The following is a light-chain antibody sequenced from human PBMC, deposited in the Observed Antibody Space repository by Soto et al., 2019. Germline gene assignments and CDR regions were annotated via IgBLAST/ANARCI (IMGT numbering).Light chain of an antibody. CDR1: QSVSNNY. CDR2: GAS. CDR3: QQYGSSGT. V-gene: IGKV3-20*01. J-gene: IGKJ1*01. Sequence: EIVLAQSPGTLSLSPGERATVYCRASQSVSNNYLAWYQQKPGQAPRLLIYGASNMATGIPDRFSGSGSGTDFTLTISRLEPEDFAVSYCQQYGSSGTFGKGTKVDIK.